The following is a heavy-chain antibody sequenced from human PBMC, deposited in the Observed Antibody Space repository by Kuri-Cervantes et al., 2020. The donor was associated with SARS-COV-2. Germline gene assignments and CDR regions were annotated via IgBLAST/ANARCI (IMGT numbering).Heavy chain of an antibody. Sequence: GESLKISCAASGFTISSYGMHWVRQAPGKGLEWVAVVSHDGNKKYYADSVKGRFTISRDSSMNTLYLQLNSLGAEDTAVYYCVKDRVLGDSSHVGCDSWGHGTLVTVSS. D-gene: IGHD2-21*02. CDR2: VSHDGNKK. CDR1: GFTISSYG. CDR3: VKDRVLGDSSHVGCDS. J-gene: IGHJ4*03. V-gene: IGHV3-30*18.